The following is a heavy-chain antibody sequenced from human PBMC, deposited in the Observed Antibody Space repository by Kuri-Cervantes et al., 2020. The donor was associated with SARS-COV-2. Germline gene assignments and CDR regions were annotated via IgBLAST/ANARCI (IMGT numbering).Heavy chain of an antibody. D-gene: IGHD3-3*01. V-gene: IGHV3-74*01. J-gene: IGHJ4*02. CDR3: ARDVDPYYDYWSGSAGY. Sequence: GESLKISCAASGFSFSSYWMHWVRQAPGKGLVWVSRIYTEGSTASYADSVKGRFTISGDNAKSTLFLQMNSLRAEDTAVYYCARDVDPYYDYWSGSAGYWGQGTLVTVSS. CDR2: IYTEGSTA. CDR1: GFSFSSYW.